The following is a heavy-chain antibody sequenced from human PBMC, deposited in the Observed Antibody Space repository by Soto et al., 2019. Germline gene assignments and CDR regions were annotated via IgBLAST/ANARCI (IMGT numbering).Heavy chain of an antibody. CDR2: ISYDGSNK. Sequence: QVQLVESGGGVVQPGRSLRLSCAASGFTFSSYGMHWVRQAPGKGLEWVAVISYDGSNKYYADSVKGRFTISRDNSKNTLYLQMNSLRAENTAVYYCAKDLIDIAALPGRLCDYWGQGTLVTVSS. CDR3: AKDLIDIAALPGRLCDY. D-gene: IGHD6-6*01. J-gene: IGHJ4*02. CDR1: GFTFSSYG. V-gene: IGHV3-30*18.